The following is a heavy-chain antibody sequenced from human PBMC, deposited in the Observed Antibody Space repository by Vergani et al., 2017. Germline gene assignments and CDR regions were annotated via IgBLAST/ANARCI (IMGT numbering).Heavy chain of an antibody. D-gene: IGHD6-19*01. V-gene: IGHV4-59*01. CDR1: GGSISSYY. J-gene: IGHJ4*03. Sequence: QVQLQESGPGLVKPSETLSLTCTVSGGSISSYYWSWIRQPPGKGLEWIGYIYYSGSTNYNPSLKSRVTISVDTSKNQFSLKLSSVTAADTAVYYCARVAVAVAGTYFDYWGQGTTVTVSS. CDR3: ARVAVAVAGTYFDY. CDR2: IYYSGST.